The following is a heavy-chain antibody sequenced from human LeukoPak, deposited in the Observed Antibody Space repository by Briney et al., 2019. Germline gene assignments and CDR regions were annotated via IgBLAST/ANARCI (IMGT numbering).Heavy chain of an antibody. CDR1: GFTLSTYW. J-gene: IGHJ3*02. CDR2: IKQDGSEK. CDR3: AREGAHCSSTSCYGLRAFDI. V-gene: IGHV3-7*01. Sequence: GGSLRLSCEAPGFTLSTYWMSWVRQLPGKGLEWVANIKQDGSEKYYVDSVRGRFTISRDNAKNSLYLQMNSLRVEDTAMYYCAREGAHCSSTSCYGLRAFDIWGQETMVTVSS. D-gene: IGHD2-2*01.